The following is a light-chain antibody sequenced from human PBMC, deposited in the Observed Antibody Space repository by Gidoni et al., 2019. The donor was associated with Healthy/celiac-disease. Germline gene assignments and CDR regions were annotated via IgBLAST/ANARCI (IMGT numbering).Light chain of an antibody. CDR2: AAS. CDR3: QKYNSAPPGFT. Sequence: DIQMTQSPSSLSASVGDRVTITCRASQGISNYLAWYQQKPGKVPKLLIYAASTLQSGVPSRLSGSGSGTDFTLTISSLQPEDVATYYCQKYNSAPPGFTFGPGTKVDIK. J-gene: IGKJ3*01. CDR1: QGISNY. V-gene: IGKV1-27*01.